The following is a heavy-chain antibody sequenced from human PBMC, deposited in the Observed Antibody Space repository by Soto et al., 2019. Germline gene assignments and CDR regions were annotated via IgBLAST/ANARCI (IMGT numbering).Heavy chain of an antibody. V-gene: IGHV3-30*18. CDR3: AKGAAVAGTTGRDY. D-gene: IGHD6-19*01. CDR1: GFTFSSYG. J-gene: IGHJ4*02. Sequence: VGSLRLSCAASGFTFSSYGMHWVRQAPGKGLEWVAVISYDGSNKYYADSVKGRFTISRDNSKNTLYLQMNSLRAEDTAVYYCAKGAAVAGTTGRDYWGQGTLVTVSS. CDR2: ISYDGSNK.